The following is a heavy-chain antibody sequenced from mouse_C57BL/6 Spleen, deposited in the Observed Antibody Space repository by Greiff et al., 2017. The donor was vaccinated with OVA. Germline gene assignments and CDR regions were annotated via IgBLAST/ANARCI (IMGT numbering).Heavy chain of an antibody. V-gene: IGHV2-9*01. CDR1: GFSLTSYG. J-gene: IGHJ3*01. Sequence: VKLVESGPGLVAPSQCLSISCTVSGFSLTSYGVNWVRQPPGKGLEWLGVICGGGSANYNSALMSRLSISKDNSKSQVFLKMNSLKTDDSAMNYCANQDGYDGWFGDWGKGPMVTVSA. CDR2: ICGGGSA. CDR3: ANQDGYDGWFGD. D-gene: IGHD2-2*01.